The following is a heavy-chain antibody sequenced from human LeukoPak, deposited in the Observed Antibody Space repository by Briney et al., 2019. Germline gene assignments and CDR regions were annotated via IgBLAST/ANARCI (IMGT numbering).Heavy chain of an antibody. V-gene: IGHV3-23*01. CDR2: VGGDEKT. D-gene: IGHD2-21*02. CDR1: GFPFSGNA. CDR3: AKDLSWGVTADY. Sequence: GGSLRLSCTASGFPFSGNAMSWVRQVPGRGLEWVSGVGGDEKTHYADFVRGRFTISRDNAKNTVFLQMTSLTVEDAAVYYCAKDLSWGVTADYWGQGVLVTVSS. J-gene: IGHJ4*02.